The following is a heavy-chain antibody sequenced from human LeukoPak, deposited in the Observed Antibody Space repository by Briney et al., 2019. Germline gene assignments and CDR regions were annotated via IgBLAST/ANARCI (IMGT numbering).Heavy chain of an antibody. CDR1: GGSISSYY. Sequence: PSETLSLTCTVSGGSISSYYWSWIRQSPGKGVEWIGNIHKSGSTNYNPSLKSRVTISVDTSKNQLSLILSSVTAADTAVYYCAGADKWLVFDYWGQGTLVTVSS. J-gene: IGHJ4*02. CDR2: IHKSGST. D-gene: IGHD6-19*01. CDR3: AGADKWLVFDY. V-gene: IGHV4-59*01.